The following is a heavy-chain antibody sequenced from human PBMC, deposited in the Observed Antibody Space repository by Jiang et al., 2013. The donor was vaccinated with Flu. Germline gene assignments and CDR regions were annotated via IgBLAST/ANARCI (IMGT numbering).Heavy chain of an antibody. CDR2: IYHSGST. CDR1: GYSISSGYY. V-gene: IGHV4-38-2*01. D-gene: IGHD2-15*01. CDR3: ARGGFRGY. J-gene: IGHJ4*02. Sequence: PGLVKPSETLSLTCAVSGYSISSGYYWGWIRQPPGKGLEWIGSIYHSGSTYYNPSLKSRVTISVDTSKNQFSLKLSSVTAADTAVYYCARGGFRGYWGQGTLVTVSS.